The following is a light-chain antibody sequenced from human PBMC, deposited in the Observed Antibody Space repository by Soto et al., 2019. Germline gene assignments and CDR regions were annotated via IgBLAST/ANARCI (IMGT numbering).Light chain of an antibody. V-gene: IGKV1-5*01. CDR1: QNIGVW. CDR2: DAS. Sequence: DIQMTQSPSTLSASVGDRVTIACRASQNIGVWLAWYQQTPGKAPKLLISDASNLESGVPSRFSGSGSGTEFTLTISSLQPDDFVTYYCQQYKTSLHTFGGGTTVDIK. CDR3: QQYKTSLHT. J-gene: IGKJ4*01.